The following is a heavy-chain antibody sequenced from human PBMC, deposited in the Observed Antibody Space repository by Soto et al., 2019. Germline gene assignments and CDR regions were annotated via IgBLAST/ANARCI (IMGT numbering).Heavy chain of an antibody. V-gene: IGHV4-31*03. D-gene: IGHD3-22*01. CDR3: ARGSHYDTSEYFQH. Sequence: SETLSLTCTVSGGSISSGGYYWSWIRQHPGKGLEWIGYIYYSGSTYYNPSLKSRVTISVDTSKNQFSLKLSSVTAADTAVYYCARGSHYDTSEYFQHWGQGTLVTVSS. CDR1: GGSISSGGYY. J-gene: IGHJ1*01. CDR2: IYYSGST.